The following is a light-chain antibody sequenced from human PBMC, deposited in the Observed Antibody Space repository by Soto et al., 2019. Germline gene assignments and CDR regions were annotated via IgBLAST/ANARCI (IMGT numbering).Light chain of an antibody. CDR2: GNT. CDR1: SSNIGAPYD. J-gene: IGLJ2*01. V-gene: IGLV1-40*01. Sequence: QSVLTQPPSVSGAPGQRVTISCTGTSSNIGAPYDVHWYQQLPGTAPKLLIYGNTNRPSGVPDRFSGSKFGTSASLAITGLQPEDEADYYCQSYDTSLNVVFGGGTKVTVL. CDR3: QSYDTSLNVV.